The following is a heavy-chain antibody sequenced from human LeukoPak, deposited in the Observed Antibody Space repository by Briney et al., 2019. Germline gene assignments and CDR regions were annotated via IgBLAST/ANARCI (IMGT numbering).Heavy chain of an antibody. J-gene: IGHJ4*02. D-gene: IGHD5-18*01. CDR3: ARDLGEIQLPQFDY. Sequence: GASVKVSCKASGYTFTSYDINWVRQAPGQGLEWMGWINPNSGGTNYAQKFQGRVTMTRDTSISTAYMELSRLRSDDTAVYYCARDLGEIQLPQFDYWGQGTLVTVSS. V-gene: IGHV1-2*02. CDR1: GYTFTSYD. CDR2: INPNSGGT.